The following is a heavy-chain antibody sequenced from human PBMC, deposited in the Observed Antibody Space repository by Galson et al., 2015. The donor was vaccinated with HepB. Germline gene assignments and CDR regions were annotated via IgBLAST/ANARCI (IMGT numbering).Heavy chain of an antibody. CDR2: ISANSGNT. CDR3: AGDVRYAFEM. Sequence: SVKVSCKASGYTFTSNGISWVRQAPGQGLEWMGRISANSGNTNYAQKFQDRGTMTTETSTSTAYMGLRSLTSDDTAVYYCAGDVRYAFEMGGQGTTVTVSS. D-gene: IGHD3-10*02. CDR1: GYTFTSNG. J-gene: IGHJ3*02. V-gene: IGHV1-18*01.